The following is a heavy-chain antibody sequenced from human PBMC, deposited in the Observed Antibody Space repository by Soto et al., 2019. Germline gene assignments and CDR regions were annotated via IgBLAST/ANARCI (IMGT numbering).Heavy chain of an antibody. V-gene: IGHV4-34*01. Sequence: SETLSLTXAVYGGSFSGYYWSWIRQPPGKGLEWIGEINHSGSTNYNPSLKSRVTISVDTSKNQFSLKLSSVTAADTAVYYCARELLGSSSWYPYNWLDPWGQGTLVTVSS. CDR1: GGSFSGYY. J-gene: IGHJ5*02. CDR2: INHSGST. D-gene: IGHD6-13*01. CDR3: ARELLGSSSWYPYNWLDP.